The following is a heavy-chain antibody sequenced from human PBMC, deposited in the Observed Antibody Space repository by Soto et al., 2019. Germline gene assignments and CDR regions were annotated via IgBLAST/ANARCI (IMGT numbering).Heavy chain of an antibody. CDR1: GYTFTSYG. V-gene: IGHV1-18*01. D-gene: IGHD3-22*01. J-gene: IGHJ2*01. Sequence: ASVKVSCKASGYTFTSYGISWVRQAPGQGLEWMGWISAYNGNTNYAQKLQGRVTMTTDTSTSTAYMELRSLRSDDTAVYYCARDIYDSSGYYYDRYFDLWGRGTLVTVSS. CDR2: ISAYNGNT. CDR3: ARDIYDSSGYYYDRYFDL.